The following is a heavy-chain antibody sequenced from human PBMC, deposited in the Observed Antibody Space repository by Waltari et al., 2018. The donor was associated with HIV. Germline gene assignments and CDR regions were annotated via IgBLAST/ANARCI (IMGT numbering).Heavy chain of an antibody. CDR2: IHYSGST. CDR3: ARLRYYYDSSGYYPDY. CDR1: GGSISSSSYY. V-gene: IGHV4-39*01. J-gene: IGHJ4*02. D-gene: IGHD3-22*01. Sequence: QLQLQESGPGLVKPSETLSLTCTVSGGSISSSSYYWGWIRQPPGKGLGWIGSIHYSGSTYYNPSLKSRVTISVDTSKNQFSLKLSSVTAADTAVYYCARLRYYYDSSGYYPDYWGQGTLVTVSS.